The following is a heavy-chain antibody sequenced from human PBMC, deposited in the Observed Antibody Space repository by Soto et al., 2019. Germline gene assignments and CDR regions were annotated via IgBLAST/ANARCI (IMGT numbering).Heavy chain of an antibody. V-gene: IGHV3-23*01. J-gene: IGHJ4*02. Sequence: PGGSLRLSCAASGFTFSSYSMCWVRQAPGEGLEWVSGFSTSGDDGTTYDADPVKGRFTISIDNSKNTLFLQMNSLRAEDTAIYYCAKKVNSGSGSQYFDYWGQGTLVTVSS. CDR1: GFTFSSYS. CDR2: FSTSGDDGTT. D-gene: IGHD3-10*01. CDR3: AKKVNSGSGSQYFDY.